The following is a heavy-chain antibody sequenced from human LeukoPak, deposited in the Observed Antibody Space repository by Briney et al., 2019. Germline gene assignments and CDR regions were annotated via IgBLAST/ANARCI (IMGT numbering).Heavy chain of an antibody. CDR2: INPNSGGT. Sequence: ASVTVSCKASGYTFTGYYMHWVRQAPGQGLEWMGWINPNSGGTNYAQTFRGRVTMTRDTSISTAYMELSRLRSDDTAVYYCARVGATGYYYYYYYMDVWGKGTTVTVSS. CDR3: ARVGATGYYYYYYYMDV. CDR1: GYTFTGYY. J-gene: IGHJ6*03. V-gene: IGHV1-2*02. D-gene: IGHD1-26*01.